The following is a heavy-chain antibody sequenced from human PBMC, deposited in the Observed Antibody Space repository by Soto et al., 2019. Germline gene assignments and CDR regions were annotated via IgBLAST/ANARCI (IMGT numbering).Heavy chain of an antibody. Sequence: GGSLRLSCAASGFTFSSYSMNWVRQAPGKGLEWVSSISSSSSYIYYADSVKGRFTISRDNAKNSLYLQMNSLRAEDTAVYYCAIESIYGVAEHYYYYCMDVWGKGTTVTVSS. CDR1: GFTFSSYS. CDR2: ISSSSSYI. J-gene: IGHJ6*04. CDR3: AIESIYGVAEHYYYYCMDV. D-gene: IGHD3-3*01. V-gene: IGHV3-21*01.